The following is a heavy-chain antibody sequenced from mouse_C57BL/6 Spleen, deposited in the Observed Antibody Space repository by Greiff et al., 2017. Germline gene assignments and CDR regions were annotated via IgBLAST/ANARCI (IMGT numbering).Heavy chain of an antibody. D-gene: IGHD2-1*01. CDR3: ARPQAEPYGNYADYYAMDY. J-gene: IGHJ4*01. V-gene: IGHV1-81*01. CDR2: IYPRSGNT. CDR1: GYTFTSYG. Sequence: QVQLKQSGAELARPGASVKLSCKASGYTFTSYGISWVKQRTGQGLEWIGEIYPRSGNTYYNEKFKGKATLTADKSSSTAYMELRSLTSEDSAVYFCARPQAEPYGNYADYYAMDYWGQGTSVTVSS.